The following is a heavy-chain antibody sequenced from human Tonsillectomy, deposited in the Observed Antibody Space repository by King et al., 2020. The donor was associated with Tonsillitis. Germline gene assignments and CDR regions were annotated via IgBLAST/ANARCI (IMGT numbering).Heavy chain of an antibody. J-gene: IGHJ4*02. CDR2: TWYDESKK. V-gene: IGHV3-33*01. CDR3: ARDGYYESSGYYFDY. D-gene: IGHD3-22*01. CDR1: GFSLRSYG. Sequence: VQLVESGGGVVQPGRSLRLSCAASGFSLRSYGIHWVRQAPGKGLEWVAVTWYDESKKYFADSVKGRFTISRDKSENTGYLQMNSLRAEDTAVYSCARDGYYESSGYYFDYWGQGTLVTVSS.